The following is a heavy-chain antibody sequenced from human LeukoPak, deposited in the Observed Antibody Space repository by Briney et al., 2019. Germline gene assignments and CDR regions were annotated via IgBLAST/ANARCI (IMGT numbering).Heavy chain of an antibody. Sequence: GGSLRLSCAASGFIFSSYWMSWVRQAPGKGLEWVANIKKDGSEKYYVDSVKGRFTISRDNSKNTLYLQMNSLRAEDTAVYYCARDSSGWDYMDVWGKGTTVTVSS. V-gene: IGHV3-7*01. D-gene: IGHD6-19*01. CDR1: GFIFSSYW. CDR2: IKKDGSEK. J-gene: IGHJ6*03. CDR3: ARDSSGWDYMDV.